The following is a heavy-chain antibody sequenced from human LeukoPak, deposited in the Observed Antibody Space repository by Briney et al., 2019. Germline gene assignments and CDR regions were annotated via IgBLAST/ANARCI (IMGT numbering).Heavy chain of an antibody. J-gene: IGHJ6*03. CDR3: ARLKITIFGVTYYYYMDV. Sequence: SETLSLTCAVYGGSFSGYYWTWIRQPPGKGLEWIGEIHYSGSATYNPSLKSRVTISVDTSKNQFSLKMNSVTAADTAVYYCARLKITIFGVTYYYYMDVWGKGTTVTVSS. D-gene: IGHD3-3*01. V-gene: IGHV4-34*01. CDR1: GGSFSGYY. CDR2: IHYSGSA.